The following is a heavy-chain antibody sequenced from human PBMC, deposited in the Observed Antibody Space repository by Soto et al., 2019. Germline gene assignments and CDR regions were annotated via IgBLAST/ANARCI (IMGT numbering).Heavy chain of an antibody. Sequence: PSETLSLTCTVSGVTVSSDAYYWSWIRQPPGKGLEWIGNIYHTGSTYCSPSLKSRVDISLDRSTNQFSLRLSSVTAADTVVYYCARYRFSGTKWSKFDYWGQGTLVTVSS. J-gene: IGHJ4*02. CDR3: ARYRFSGTKWSKFDY. CDR2: IYHTGST. D-gene: IGHD3-16*02. V-gene: IGHV4-31*03. CDR1: GVTVSSDAYY.